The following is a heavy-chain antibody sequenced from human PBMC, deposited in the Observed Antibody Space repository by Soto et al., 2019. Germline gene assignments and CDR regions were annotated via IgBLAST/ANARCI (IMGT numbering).Heavy chain of an antibody. CDR2: ISWNSGSI. J-gene: IGHJ4*02. CDR3: AKDPSAYYYDSSGYLDY. D-gene: IGHD3-22*01. Sequence: GGSLRLSCAASGFTFDDYAMHWVRQAPGKGLEWVSGISWNSGSIGYADSVKGRFTISRDNAKNSLYLQMNSLRAEDTALYYCAKDPSAYYYDSSGYLDYWGQGTLVTVSS. V-gene: IGHV3-9*01. CDR1: GFTFDDYA.